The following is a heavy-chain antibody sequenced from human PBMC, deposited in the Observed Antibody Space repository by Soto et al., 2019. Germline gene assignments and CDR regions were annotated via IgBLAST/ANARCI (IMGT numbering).Heavy chain of an antibody. D-gene: IGHD4-17*01. CDR1: GGSISSSSYY. CDR3: ARFSWGFYGGNVFDY. V-gene: IGHV4-39*01. CDR2: IYYSGST. J-gene: IGHJ4*02. Sequence: PSETLSLTCTVSGGSISSSSYYWGWIRQPPGKGLEWIGSIYYSGSTYYNPSLKSRVTISVDTSKNQFSLKLSSVTAADTAVYYCARFSWGFYGGNVFDYWGQGTLVTVSS.